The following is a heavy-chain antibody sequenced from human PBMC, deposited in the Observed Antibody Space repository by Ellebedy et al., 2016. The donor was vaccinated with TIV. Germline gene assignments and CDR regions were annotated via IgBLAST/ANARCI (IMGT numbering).Heavy chain of an antibody. D-gene: IGHD3-10*01. J-gene: IGHJ4*02. CDR3: ATSGQYYGSGSFDY. CDR1: GYTLTELS. CDR2: FDPEDGET. Sequence: ASVKVSXXVSGYTLTELSMHWVRQAPGKGLEWMGGFDPEDGETIYAQKFQGRVTMTEDTSTDTAYMELSSLRSEDTAVYYCATSGQYYGSGSFDYWGQGTLVTVSS. V-gene: IGHV1-24*01.